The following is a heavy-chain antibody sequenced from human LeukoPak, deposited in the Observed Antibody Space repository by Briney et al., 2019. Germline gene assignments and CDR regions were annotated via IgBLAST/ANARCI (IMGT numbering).Heavy chain of an antibody. D-gene: IGHD6-13*01. CDR3: ARGAAATY. CDR1: GGSFSGYY. Sequence: KASETLSLTCAVYGGSFSGYYWSWIRQPPGKGLEWIGYIYSSGSTNYNPSLKSRVTISVDTSKNQFSLKLSSVTAADTAVCYCARGAAATYWGQGTLVTVSS. J-gene: IGHJ4*02. V-gene: IGHV4-59*01. CDR2: IYSSGST.